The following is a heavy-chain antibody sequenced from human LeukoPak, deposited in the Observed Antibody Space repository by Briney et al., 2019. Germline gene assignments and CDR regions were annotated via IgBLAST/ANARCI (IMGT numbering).Heavy chain of an antibody. Sequence: ASVKVSCKASGYTFTGYYMHWVRQAPGQGLEWMGWINPNSGGTNYAQKLQGRVTMTTDTSTSTAYMELRSLRSDDTAVYYCARTGGGRSSGWYWYFDYWGQGTLVTVSS. D-gene: IGHD6-19*01. J-gene: IGHJ4*02. V-gene: IGHV1-2*02. CDR3: ARTGGGRSSGWYWYFDY. CDR2: INPNSGGT. CDR1: GYTFTGYY.